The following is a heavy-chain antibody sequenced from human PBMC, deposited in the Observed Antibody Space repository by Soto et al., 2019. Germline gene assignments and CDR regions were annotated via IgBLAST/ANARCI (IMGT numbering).Heavy chain of an antibody. Sequence: GGSLRLSCAASGFTFSSYWMHWVRQAPGKGLVWVSRINSDGSSTSYADSVKGRYTIYRDNAKNTLYLQMNSLRAEDTAVYYCARVEWELRTPYYGMDVWGQGTKVTVSS. CDR2: INSDGSST. J-gene: IGHJ6*02. V-gene: IGHV3-74*01. CDR3: ARVEWELRTPYYGMDV. D-gene: IGHD1-26*01. CDR1: GFTFSSYW.